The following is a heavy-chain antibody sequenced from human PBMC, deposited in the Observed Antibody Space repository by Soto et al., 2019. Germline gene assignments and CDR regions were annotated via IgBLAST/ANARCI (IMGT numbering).Heavy chain of an antibody. J-gene: IGHJ4*02. V-gene: IGHV3-9*01. D-gene: IGHD6-19*01. CDR1: GFTFDDYA. CDR3: AKGAVAGTPPLLDY. Sequence: EVQLVESGGGLVQPGRSLRLSCAASGFTFDDYAMHWVRQAPGKGLEWVSGISWNSGSIGYADSVKGRFTISRDNAKNSLYLQMNSLRAVDTALYYCAKGAVAGTPPLLDYWGQGTLVTVSS. CDR2: ISWNSGSI.